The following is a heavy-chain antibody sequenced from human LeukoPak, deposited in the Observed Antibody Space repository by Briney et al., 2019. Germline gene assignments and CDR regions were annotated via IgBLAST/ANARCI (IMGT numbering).Heavy chain of an antibody. CDR1: GFTFSSYA. D-gene: IGHD3-3*01. V-gene: IGHV3-30-3*01. J-gene: IGHJ4*02. CDR3: ARGFGLTIFGVVVWEAPNY. CDR2: ISYDGSNK. Sequence: GGSLRLSCAASGFTFSSYAMHWVRQAPGKGLEWVAVISYDGSNKYYADSVKGRFTISRDNSKNTLYLQMNSLRAEDTAVYYCARGFGLTIFGVVVWEAPNYWGQGTLVTVSS.